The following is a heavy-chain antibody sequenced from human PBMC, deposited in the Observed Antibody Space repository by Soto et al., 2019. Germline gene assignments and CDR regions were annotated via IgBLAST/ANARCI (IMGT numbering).Heavy chain of an antibody. CDR1: GFTFGDYA. J-gene: IGHJ6*02. Sequence: GGSLRLSCTASGFTFGDYAMSWFRQAPGKGLEWVGFIRSKAYGGTTEYAASVKGRFTISRDDSKSIAHLQMNSLKTEDTAVYYCTREIMWFGENYYYGMDVWGQGTTVTVSS. D-gene: IGHD3-10*01. CDR3: TREIMWFGENYYYGMDV. V-gene: IGHV3-49*03. CDR2: IRSKAYGGTT.